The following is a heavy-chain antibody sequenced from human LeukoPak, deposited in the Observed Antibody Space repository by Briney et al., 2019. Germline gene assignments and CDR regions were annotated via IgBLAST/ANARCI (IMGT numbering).Heavy chain of an antibody. CDR1: GYTFTSYD. CDR3: ATSSAYHSGYALDY. V-gene: IGHV1-8*01. Sequence: ASVKVSCKASGYTFTSYDINWVRQATGQGLEWMGWMNPNSGNTGYAQKFQGRVTMTRNTSISTAYMELSSLRSEDTAVYYCATSSAYHSGYALDYWGQGTLVTVSS. D-gene: IGHD5-12*01. CDR2: MNPNSGNT. J-gene: IGHJ4*02.